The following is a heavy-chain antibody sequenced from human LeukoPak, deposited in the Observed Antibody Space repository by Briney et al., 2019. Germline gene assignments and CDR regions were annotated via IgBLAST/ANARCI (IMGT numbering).Heavy chain of an antibody. Sequence: PSETLSLTCAVYGGSFSGYYWSWIRQPPGKGLEWIGEINHSGSTNYNPSLKSRVTISVDTSKNQFSLKLSSVTAADTAVYHCARVSRLSSSSWYGRDYYFDYWGQGTLVTVSS. D-gene: IGHD6-13*01. J-gene: IGHJ4*02. CDR1: GGSFSGYY. CDR3: ARVSRLSSSSWYGRDYYFDY. V-gene: IGHV4-34*01. CDR2: INHSGST.